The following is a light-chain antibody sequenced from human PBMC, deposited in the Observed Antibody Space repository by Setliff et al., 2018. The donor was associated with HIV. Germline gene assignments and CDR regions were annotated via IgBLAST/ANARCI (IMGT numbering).Light chain of an antibody. CDR2: VNS. J-gene: IGLJ1*01. CDR3: QSYDSSLNSYV. CDR1: GSNIGAGYD. V-gene: IGLV1-40*01. Sequence: QSVLTQPPSVSGAPGQRVTISCTGSGSNIGAGYDVHWYQQLLGTAPKLLIYVNSNRPSGVPDRFSGSKSGTSASLAITGLQAEDEADYYCQSYDSSLNSYVFGTGTKVTVL.